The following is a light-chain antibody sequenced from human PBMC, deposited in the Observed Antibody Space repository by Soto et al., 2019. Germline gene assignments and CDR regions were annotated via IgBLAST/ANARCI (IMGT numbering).Light chain of an antibody. J-gene: IGLJ1*01. Sequence: QSVLTQPPSVSAAPGQKVAISCSGSTSNIGYNSVSWYQQTPGTAPKVVIYDNNKRPSEITDRFSGSKSGTSATLDITGLQTGDEADYYCGTWESDSDVFGSGTKLTVL. CDR3: GTWESDSDV. CDR1: TSNIGYNS. CDR2: DNN. V-gene: IGLV1-51*01.